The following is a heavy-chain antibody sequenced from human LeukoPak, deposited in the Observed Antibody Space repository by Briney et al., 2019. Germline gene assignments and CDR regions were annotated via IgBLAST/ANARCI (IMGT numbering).Heavy chain of an antibody. J-gene: IGHJ4*02. CDR2: IYYSGST. D-gene: IGHD5-12*01. Sequence: SETLSLTCTVSGGSISSYYWGWIRQPPGKGLEWIGSIYYSGSTYYNPSLKSRVTISVDTSKNQFSLKLSSVTAADTAVYYCARVRRYGGYAQDYYFDYWGQGTLVTVSS. CDR1: GGSISSYY. CDR3: ARVRRYGGYAQDYYFDY. V-gene: IGHV4-39*07.